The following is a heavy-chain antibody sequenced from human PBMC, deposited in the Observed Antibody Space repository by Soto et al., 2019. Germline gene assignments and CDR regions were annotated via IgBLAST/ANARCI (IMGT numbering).Heavy chain of an antibody. D-gene: IGHD2-2*01. CDR1: WCRVTGHY. Sequence: ASLRIACKAAWCRVTGHYMHGVGQAPGQGLEWMGWINPDNGDTNYAQKSQGRVTMTRDTSISTAYMELSRLRSDDTAVYYCARGDCSRTSCLYYYYYGMDVWGQGTTVTV. V-gene: IGHV1-2*02. CDR2: INPDNGDT. J-gene: IGHJ6*02. CDR3: ARGDCSRTSCLYYYYYGMDV.